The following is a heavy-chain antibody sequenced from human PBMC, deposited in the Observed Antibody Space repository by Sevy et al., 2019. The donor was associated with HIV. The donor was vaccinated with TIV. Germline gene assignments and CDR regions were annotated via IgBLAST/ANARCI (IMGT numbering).Heavy chain of an antibody. D-gene: IGHD2-2*01. CDR3: ARDRIVPAAAYPPTTLNYYYYYGMDV. V-gene: IGHV3-53*01. Sequence: GGSLRLSCAASGFTVSSNYMSWVRQAPGKGLEWVSVIYSGGSTYYAYSVKGRFTISRDNSKNRLYLQMNSLRAEDTAVYYCARDRIVPAAAYPPTTLNYYYYYGMDVWGQGTTVTVSS. CDR1: GFTVSSNY. J-gene: IGHJ6*02. CDR2: IYSGGST.